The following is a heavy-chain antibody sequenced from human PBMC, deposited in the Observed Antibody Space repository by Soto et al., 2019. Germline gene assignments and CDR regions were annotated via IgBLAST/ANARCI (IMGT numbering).Heavy chain of an antibody. V-gene: IGHV3-66*01. J-gene: IGHJ4*02. Sequence: GGSLRLSCAASGFSVPDNYMNWVRQATGKGLEWVSIIDIGGNTYYADSVKDRFTISRDNSRNTLYLHMDSLRAEDTAVYYRARGRGSTGYLGREHYFDYWGQGTLVSVSS. CDR3: ARGRGSTGYLGREHYFDY. D-gene: IGHD2-2*01. CDR1: GFSVPDNY. CDR2: IDIGGNT.